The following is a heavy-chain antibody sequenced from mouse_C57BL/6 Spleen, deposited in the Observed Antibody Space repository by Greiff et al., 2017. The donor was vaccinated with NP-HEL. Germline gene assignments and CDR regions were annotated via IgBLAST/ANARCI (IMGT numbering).Heavy chain of an antibody. CDR3: ARERLSGDYYAMDY. J-gene: IGHJ4*01. Sequence: VQLQESGAELVRPGTSVKMSCKASGYTFTNYWIGWAKQRPGHGLEWIGDIYPGGGYTNYNEKFKGKATLTADKSSSTAYMQFSSLTSEDSAIYYCARERLSGDYYAMDYWGQGTSVTVSS. CDR2: IYPGGGYT. D-gene: IGHD1-1*02. V-gene: IGHV1-63*01. CDR1: GYTFTNYW.